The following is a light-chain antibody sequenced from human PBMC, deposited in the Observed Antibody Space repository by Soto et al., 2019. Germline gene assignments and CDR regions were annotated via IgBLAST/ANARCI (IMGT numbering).Light chain of an antibody. CDR1: QSISSS. J-gene: IGKJ5*01. CDR3: QQANTFPLT. Sequence: DIQMTQSPSSLSASVGDRVTITCRASQSISSSSNWYQQKPGKAPKLLIYAASSLQSGVPSRFSGSGSGTHFTLTISSLQPEDFATYYCQQANTFPLTFGQGTRWRL. V-gene: IGKV1-39*01. CDR2: AAS.